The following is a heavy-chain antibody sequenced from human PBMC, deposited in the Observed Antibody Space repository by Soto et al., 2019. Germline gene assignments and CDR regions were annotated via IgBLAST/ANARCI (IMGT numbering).Heavy chain of an antibody. CDR1: GGRFSTYA. J-gene: IGHJ6*02. V-gene: IGHV1-69*01. CDR2: IITFFGAA. Sequence: QLQLVQSGAEVRKPGSSVRVSCKASGGRFSTYAFNWMRQAPGQGLEWLGGIITFFGAAMYAQKFQGRVTITADELTTTAYMELSGLRSEDTAVYYCARGGKERFRGSGMDVWGQGTTVTVSS. CDR3: ARGGKERFRGSGMDV. D-gene: IGHD1-1*01.